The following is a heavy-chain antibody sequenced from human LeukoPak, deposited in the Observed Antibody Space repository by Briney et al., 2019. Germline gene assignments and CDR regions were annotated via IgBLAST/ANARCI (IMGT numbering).Heavy chain of an antibody. J-gene: IGHJ5*02. CDR2: IYTSGST. D-gene: IGHD6-13*01. CDR3: ARVLAAAGNNWFDP. Sequence: SETLSLTCTVSGGSISSSNYYWSWIRQPAGKGLEWIGRIYTSGSTNYNPSLKSRVTISVDTSKNQFSLKLSSVTAADTAVYYCARVLAAAGNNWFDPWGQGTLVTVSS. CDR1: GGSISSSNYY. V-gene: IGHV4-61*02.